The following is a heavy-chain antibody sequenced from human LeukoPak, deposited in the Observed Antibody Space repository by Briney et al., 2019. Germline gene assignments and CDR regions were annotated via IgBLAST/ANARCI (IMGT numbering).Heavy chain of an antibody. CDR2: IISEGSST. D-gene: IGHD3-16*01. J-gene: IGHJ4*02. Sequence: PGGSLRLSCAASGFTFSIYWMHWVRQAPGKGLVWVSRIISEGSSTNYADSVKGRFTISRDNDKDTLYLQMNSLRAEDTAVYYCARGEYTYIDYWGQGTLVTVSS. CDR1: GFTFSIYW. CDR3: ARGEYTYIDY. V-gene: IGHV3-74*01.